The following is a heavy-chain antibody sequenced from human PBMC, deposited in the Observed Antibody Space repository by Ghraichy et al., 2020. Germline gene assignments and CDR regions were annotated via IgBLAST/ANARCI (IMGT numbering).Heavy chain of an antibody. V-gene: IGHV3-48*02. CDR2: ISSSSSTI. CDR1: GFTFSSYS. Sequence: GGSLRLSCAASGFTFSSYSMNWVRQAPGKGLEWVSYISSSSSTIYSADSVKGRFTISRDNAKHSLYLQMIGLRDEDTAVYYCVRARFYYDSSGRYSLDYWARAPLVTLSS. D-gene: IGHD3-22*01. J-gene: IGHJ4*02. CDR3: VRARFYYDSSGRYSLDY.